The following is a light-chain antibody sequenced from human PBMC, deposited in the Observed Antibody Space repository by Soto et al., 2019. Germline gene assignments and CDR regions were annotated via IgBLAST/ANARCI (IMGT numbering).Light chain of an antibody. CDR1: QSISSW. V-gene: IGKV1-5*03. CDR2: KAS. Sequence: DIQMTQSPSTLSASVGDRVTITCRASQSISSWLAWYQQKPGKAPNLLIYKASSLESGVPSRFSGSKSGTEFTLTISSLQPDDFATYYCQQYSSNPYTFGQGTKLEI. CDR3: QQYSSNPYT. J-gene: IGKJ2*01.